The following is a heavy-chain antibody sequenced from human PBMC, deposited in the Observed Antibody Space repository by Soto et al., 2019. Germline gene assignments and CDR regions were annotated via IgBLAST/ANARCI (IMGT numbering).Heavy chain of an antibody. Sequence: EVQVLESGGGLAQPGGSLRLSCAASGFTFSSYARSWVRQAPGKGLEWVSAISGSGGSTYYADSVKRRFTISRDNSKNTLYLQMNSLRAEDTAVYYCAKDTDYGEYYFDYWGQGTLVTVSS. CDR2: ISGSGGST. J-gene: IGHJ4*02. D-gene: IGHD4-17*01. CDR1: GFTFSSYA. CDR3: AKDTDYGEYYFDY. V-gene: IGHV3-23*01.